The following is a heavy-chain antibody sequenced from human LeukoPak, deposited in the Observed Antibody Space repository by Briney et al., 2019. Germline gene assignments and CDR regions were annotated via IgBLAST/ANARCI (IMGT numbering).Heavy chain of an antibody. D-gene: IGHD3-10*01. CDR1: GGSISSYY. V-gene: IGHV4-59*01. CDR2: IYYSGST. J-gene: IGHJ5*02. Sequence: SETLSLTCTVSGGSISSYYWSWIRQPPGKGLEWIGYIYYSGSTNYNPSLKGRVTISVDTSKNQFSLKLSSVTAADTAVYYCARALQRFGEFQNWFDPWGQGTLVTVSS. CDR3: ARALQRFGEFQNWFDP.